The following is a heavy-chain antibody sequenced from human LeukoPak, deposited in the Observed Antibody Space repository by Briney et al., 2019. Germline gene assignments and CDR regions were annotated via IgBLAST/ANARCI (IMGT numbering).Heavy chain of an antibody. D-gene: IGHD5-18*01. CDR2: INPNSGGT. Sequence: ASVTVSCKASGYTFTGYYMHWVRQAPGQGLEGMGWINPNSGGTNYAQKFQGRVTMTRDTSISTAYMELSRLRSDDTAVYYCARDLVDTAMIANWFDPWGQGTLVTVSS. J-gene: IGHJ5*02. CDR3: ARDLVDTAMIANWFDP. CDR1: GYTFTGYY. V-gene: IGHV1-2*02.